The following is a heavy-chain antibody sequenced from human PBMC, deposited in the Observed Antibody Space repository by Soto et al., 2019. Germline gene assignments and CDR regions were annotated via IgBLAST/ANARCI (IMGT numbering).Heavy chain of an antibody. Sequence: QITLKESGPTLVKPTQTLTLTCTFSGFSLSTSGVGVGWIRQPPGKALEWLALIYWDDDKRYSPSLKSRLTITKDPSKNQVVLTMTNMDPVDTATYCCAHRPPGLWFAAPHFYGMDVWGQGTTVTVSS. CDR2: IYWDDDK. D-gene: IGHD3-10*01. V-gene: IGHV2-5*02. CDR1: GFSLSTSGVG. J-gene: IGHJ6*02. CDR3: AHRPPGLWFAAPHFYGMDV.